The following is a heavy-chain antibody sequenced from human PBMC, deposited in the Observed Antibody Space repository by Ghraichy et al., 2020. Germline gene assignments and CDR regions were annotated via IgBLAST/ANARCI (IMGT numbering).Heavy chain of an antibody. CDR3: AKAAFPVLLWFGDDGDY. CDR2: ISGSGGST. Sequence: GGSLRLSCAASGFTFSSYAMSWVRQAPGKGLEWVSAISGSGGSTYYADSVKGRFAISRDNSKNTLYLQMNSLRAEDTAVYYCAKAAFPVLLWFGDDGDYWGQGTLVTVSS. CDR1: GFTFSSYA. J-gene: IGHJ4*02. D-gene: IGHD3-10*01. V-gene: IGHV3-23*01.